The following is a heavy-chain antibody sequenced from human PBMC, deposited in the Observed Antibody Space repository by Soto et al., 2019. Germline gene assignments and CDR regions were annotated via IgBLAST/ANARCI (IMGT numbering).Heavy chain of an antibody. CDR1: GGSFSGYY. D-gene: IGHD2-8*02. CDR3: AREKFTGFLDY. J-gene: IGHJ4*02. CDR2: INHSGST. V-gene: IGHV4-34*01. Sequence: SETLSLTCAVYGGSFSGYYWTWIRQPPGTGLEWIGEINHSGSTNYNPSLKSRVTISVDTSKNQFSLKLTSVTAADTAVYYCAREKFTGFLDYGGKEPRVTVS.